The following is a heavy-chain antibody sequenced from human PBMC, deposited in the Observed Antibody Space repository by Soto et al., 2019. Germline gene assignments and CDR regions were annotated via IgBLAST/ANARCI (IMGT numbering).Heavy chain of an antibody. Sequence: SETLSLTCTVSGGSISSYYWSWIRQPPGKGLEWIGYIYYSGSTNYNPSLKSRVTISVDTSKNQFSLKLSSVTAADTAVYYCARETLGYCSGGSCYNWFDPWGQGTLLTVSS. CDR2: IYYSGST. D-gene: IGHD2-15*01. CDR3: ARETLGYCSGGSCYNWFDP. V-gene: IGHV4-59*01. J-gene: IGHJ5*02. CDR1: GGSISSYY.